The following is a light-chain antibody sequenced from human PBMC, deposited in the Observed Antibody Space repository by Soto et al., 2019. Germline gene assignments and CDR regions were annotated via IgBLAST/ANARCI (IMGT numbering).Light chain of an antibody. CDR3: QQYGSSRT. CDR2: GAS. V-gene: IGKV3-20*01. J-gene: IGKJ1*01. Sequence: EIVLTQSPGTLSLSPGERATLSCRASQSVSSSYLAWYQQKPGQAPRLLIYGASSRATGIPDRFSGSGSGTDFPLTSSRLEAEDFALYYCQQYGSSRTFGQGTKVEIK. CDR1: QSVSSSY.